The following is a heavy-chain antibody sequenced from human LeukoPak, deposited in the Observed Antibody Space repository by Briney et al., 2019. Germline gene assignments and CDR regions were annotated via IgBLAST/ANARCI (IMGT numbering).Heavy chain of an antibody. CDR1: GFTFSSYG. J-gene: IGHJ4*02. V-gene: IGHV3-33*01. D-gene: IGHD3-22*01. CDR3: ARRYYYDSSVYYPLDH. Sequence: GGSLRLSCAASGFTFSSYGMHWVRQAPGKGLEWVAVIWYDGSNKYYADSVKGRFTISRDNSKNTLYLQMNSLRAEDTAVYYCARRYYYDSSVYYPLDHWGQGTLVTVSP. CDR2: IWYDGSNK.